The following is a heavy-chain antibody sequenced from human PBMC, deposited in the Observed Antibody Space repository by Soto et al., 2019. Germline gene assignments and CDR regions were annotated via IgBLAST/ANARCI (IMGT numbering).Heavy chain of an antibody. D-gene: IGHD5-18*01. Sequence: GGSLRLSCAASGFTFSSYAMSWVRQAPGKGLEWVSAISGSGISGSGGSTYYADSVKGRLTISRDNSKNTLYLQMNSPRAEDTAVYYCAKGDLGGYIYGDLDAFDIWGQGTMVTVSS. V-gene: IGHV3-23*01. J-gene: IGHJ3*02. CDR3: AKGDLGGYIYGDLDAFDI. CDR1: GFTFSSYA. CDR2: ISGSGISGSGGST.